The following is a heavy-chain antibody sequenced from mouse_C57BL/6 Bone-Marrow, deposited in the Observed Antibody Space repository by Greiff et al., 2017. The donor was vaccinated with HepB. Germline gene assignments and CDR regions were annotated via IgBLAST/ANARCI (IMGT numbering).Heavy chain of an antibody. V-gene: IGHV10-1*01. D-gene: IGHD4-1*01. CDR1: GFSFNTYA. CDR2: IRSKSNNYAT. CDR3: VRHNTWDAMDY. J-gene: IGHJ4*01. Sequence: EVQRVESGGGLVQPKGSLKLSCAASGFSFNTYAMNWVRQAPGKGLEWVARIRSKSNNYATYYADSVKDRFTISRDDSESMLYLQMNNLKTEDTAMYYCVRHNTWDAMDYWGQGTSVTVSS.